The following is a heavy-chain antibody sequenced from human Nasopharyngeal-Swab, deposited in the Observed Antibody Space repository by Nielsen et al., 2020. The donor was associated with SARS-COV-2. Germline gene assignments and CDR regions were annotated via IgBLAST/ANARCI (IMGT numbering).Heavy chain of an antibody. V-gene: IGHV4-61*01. CDR2: IYYSGST. CDR1: GYSISSGYY. CDR3: ARVFKESSFSSSSGPFDY. J-gene: IGHJ4*02. D-gene: IGHD6-6*01. Sequence: SETLSLTCTVSGYSISSGYYWSWIRQPPGKGLEWIGYIYYSGSTNYNPSLKSRVTISVDTSKNQFSLKLSSVTAADTAVYYCARVFKESSFSSSSGPFDYWGQGTLVTVSS.